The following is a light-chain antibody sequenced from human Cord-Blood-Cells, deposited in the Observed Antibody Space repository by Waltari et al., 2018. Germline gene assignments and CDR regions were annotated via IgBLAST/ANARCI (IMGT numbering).Light chain of an antibody. CDR3: CSYAGSSTS. CDR1: SSDVGSYNL. J-gene: IGLJ3*02. Sequence: QSALTQPASVSGSPGQSITISCTGTSSDVGSYNLVSWYQPPPGKAPKLMIYEGSKRPSGVSNRFSGSKSGNTASLTISGLQAEDEADYYCCSYAGSSTSFGGGTKLTVL. V-gene: IGLV2-23*01. CDR2: EGS.